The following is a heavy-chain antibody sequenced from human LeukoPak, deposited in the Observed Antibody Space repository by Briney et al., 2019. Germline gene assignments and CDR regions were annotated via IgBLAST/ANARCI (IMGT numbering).Heavy chain of an antibody. CDR3: AKDGSGSYQHYYYGMDV. Sequence: GGSLRLSCAASGFTFDDYTMHWVRQAPGKGLEWVSLISWDGGSTYYADSVKGRFTISRDNSKNSLYLQMNSLRTEDTALYYCAKDGSGSYQHYYYGMDVWAKGPRSPSP. CDR1: GFTFDDYT. J-gene: IGHJ6*02. CDR2: ISWDGGST. D-gene: IGHD3-10*01. V-gene: IGHV3-43*01.